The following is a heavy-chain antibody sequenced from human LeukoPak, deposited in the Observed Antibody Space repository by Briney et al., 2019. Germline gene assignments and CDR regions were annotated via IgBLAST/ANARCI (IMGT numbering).Heavy chain of an antibody. D-gene: IGHD3-22*01. CDR3: ARGRSGYYSRGGELDY. J-gene: IGHJ4*02. Sequence: SETLSLTCAVYGGFFSGYYWSWIRQPPGKGLEWIGEINHSGGTNYNPSLKSRVTISVDTSKNQFSLKLSSVTAADTAVYYCARGRSGYYSRGGELDYWGQGTLVTVSS. V-gene: IGHV4-34*01. CDR2: INHSGGT. CDR1: GGFFSGYY.